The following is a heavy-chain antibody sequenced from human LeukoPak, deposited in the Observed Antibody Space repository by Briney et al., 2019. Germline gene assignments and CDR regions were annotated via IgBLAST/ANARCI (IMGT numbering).Heavy chain of an antibody. CDR3: ARVGHQWNVYTSSASYYFDY. CDR2: MNPNSGNT. Sequence: GASVKVSCKASGYTFTSYDINWVRQATGQGLEWMGWMNPNSGNTGYAQKFQGRVTMTRNTSISTAYMELSSLRSEDTAVYYCARVGHQWNVYTSSASYYFDYWGQGTLVTVSS. CDR1: GYTFTSYD. V-gene: IGHV1-8*01. J-gene: IGHJ4*02. D-gene: IGHD1-1*01.